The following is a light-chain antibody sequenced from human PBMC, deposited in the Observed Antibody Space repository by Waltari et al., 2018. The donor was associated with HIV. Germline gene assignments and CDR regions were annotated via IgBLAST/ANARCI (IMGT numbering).Light chain of an antibody. CDR3: CSYAGSSIS. Sequence: QSALTQPPSVSGSPGQPITISSPGTSSNVGVYNLVSWYQQHPGKAPKLMIYEVSKRPSGVSNRFSGSKSGNTASLTISGLQAEDEADYYCCSYAGSSISFGTGTKVTVL. CDR1: SSNVGVYNL. J-gene: IGLJ1*01. V-gene: IGLV2-23*02. CDR2: EVS.